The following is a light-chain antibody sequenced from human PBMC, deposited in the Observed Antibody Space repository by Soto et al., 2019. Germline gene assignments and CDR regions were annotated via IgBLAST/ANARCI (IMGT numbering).Light chain of an antibody. CDR1: QSVSSSY. J-gene: IGKJ2*01. Sequence: EIVLTQSPGTLSLSPGERATLSCRASQSVSSSYLAWYQQKPGQAPRLLIYGASSRATSIPDRFSGSGSGTLFTLTISRLEPEDFAVYYCQQYGSSPPRYTFGQGTKLEIK. CDR3: QQYGSSPPRYT. CDR2: GAS. V-gene: IGKV3-20*01.